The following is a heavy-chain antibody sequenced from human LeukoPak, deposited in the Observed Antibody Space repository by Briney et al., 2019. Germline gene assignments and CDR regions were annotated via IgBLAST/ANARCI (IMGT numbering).Heavy chain of an antibody. J-gene: IGHJ4*02. V-gene: IGHV4-30-4*01. CDR3: ARDRYGSGSYGPDY. Sequence: SETLSLTCTVSGGSISSGDYYWSWIRQPPGKGLEWIGYIYYSGSTYYNPSLKSRVTISVDTSKNQFTLKLSSVTPADTAVYYCARDRYGSGSYGPDYWGQGTLVTVSS. CDR1: GGSISSGDYY. D-gene: IGHD3-10*01. CDR2: IYYSGST.